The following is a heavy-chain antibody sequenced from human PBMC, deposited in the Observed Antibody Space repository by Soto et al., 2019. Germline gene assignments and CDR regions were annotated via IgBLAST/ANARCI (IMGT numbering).Heavy chain of an antibody. D-gene: IGHD6-13*01. CDR3: ASGTSRWYPYFFDS. J-gene: IGHJ4*02. V-gene: IGHV1-69*01. CDR1: EGTFKNYA. CDR2: IIPYYNTL. Sequence: QAQVVQSWAEVRKPGSPVKLSCKASEGTFKNYAIAWVRQAPGQGLEWMGGIIPYYNTLNYAQKFQDRVTITADDSTNTVYMELSSLRSDDTAVYFCASGTSRWYPYFFDSWAQGTLVTVSS.